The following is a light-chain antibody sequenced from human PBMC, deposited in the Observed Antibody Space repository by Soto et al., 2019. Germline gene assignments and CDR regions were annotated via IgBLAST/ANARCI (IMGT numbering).Light chain of an antibody. J-gene: IGKJ5*01. CDR1: QSVTSY. V-gene: IGKV3-11*01. CDR2: DAS. CDR3: QQRSSWPIT. Sequence: EIVLTQSPATLSLSPGERATLSCRASQSVTSYLAWYQQRPGQAPRLLINDASRRATGIPDRFSGSGSGADFTLTISSLEPDDFAVYYCQQRSSWPITFGQGTRLEIK.